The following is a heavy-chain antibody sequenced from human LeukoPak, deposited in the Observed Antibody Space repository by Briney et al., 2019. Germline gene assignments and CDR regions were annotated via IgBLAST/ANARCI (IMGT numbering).Heavy chain of an antibody. Sequence: PGGSLRLSCAASGFTFSGYAIHWVRQAPGKGLEWVAVISSDGRDKHHADSVKGRFTISRDNSKNTLYLQTNSLRTEDTALYYCAKDIGRYSPYYFDYWGQGTLVTVSS. CDR2: ISSDGRDK. CDR1: GFTFSGYA. D-gene: IGHD2-15*01. CDR3: AKDIGRYSPYYFDY. V-gene: IGHV3-30*18. J-gene: IGHJ4*02.